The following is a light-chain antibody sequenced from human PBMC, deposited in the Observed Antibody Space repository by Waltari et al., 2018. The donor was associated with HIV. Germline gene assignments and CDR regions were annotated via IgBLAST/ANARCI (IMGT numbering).Light chain of an antibody. V-gene: IGLV1-40*01. J-gene: IGLJ3*02. CDR1: SSNIGAGYD. CDR3: QAYDSSRSAVM. CDR2: GNR. Sequence: QSLLTQPPSVSGAPGQRVTMSCTGSSSNIGAGYDVHWYQQLPGTAPRLLIFGNRNRPSGVPVRFSGSKSGTSASRASTGLQAEDEADYYCQAYDSSRSAVMFGGGTKLTVL.